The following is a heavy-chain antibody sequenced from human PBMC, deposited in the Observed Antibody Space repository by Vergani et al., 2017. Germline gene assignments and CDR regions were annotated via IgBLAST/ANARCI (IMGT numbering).Heavy chain of an antibody. CDR3: AREERSNTSPFVGD. CDR1: GASVNSYY. D-gene: IGHD2/OR15-2a*01. V-gene: IGHV3-23*01. CDR2: ISWHGDRT. Sequence: VKLQESGPGLVKPSETLSLTCTVSGASVNSYYWSWIRQPPGKGLEWVSAISWHGDRTYYADSVKGRFTISRDNSKNTVYLQMNSLKAEDRATYYCAREERSNTSPFVGDWGQGTLVTV. J-gene: IGHJ4*02.